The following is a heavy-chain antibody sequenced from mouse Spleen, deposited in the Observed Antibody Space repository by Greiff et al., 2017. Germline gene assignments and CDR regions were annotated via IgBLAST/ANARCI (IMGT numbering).Heavy chain of an antibody. D-gene: IGHD3-1*01. J-gene: IGHJ4*01. Sequence: VQLQQSGPGMVKPSQSLSLTCTVTGYSITSGYDWHWIRHFPGNKLEWMGYISYSGSTNYNPSLKSRISITHDTSKNHFFLKLNSVTTEDTATYYCARAGRFYAMDYWGQGTSVTVSS. CDR1: GYSITSGYD. CDR3: ARAGRFYAMDY. V-gene: IGHV3-1*01. CDR2: ISYSGST.